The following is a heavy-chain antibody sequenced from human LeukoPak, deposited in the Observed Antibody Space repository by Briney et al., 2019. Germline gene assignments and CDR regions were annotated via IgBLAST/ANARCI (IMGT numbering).Heavy chain of an antibody. CDR2: VYYSGST. J-gene: IGHJ4*02. D-gene: IGHD6-19*01. CDR1: GGSVYSGTYY. CDR3: ARIKSSGWYYDY. V-gene: IGHV4-61*01. Sequence: SETLSLTCIVSGGSVYSGTYYWSWVRQPLGKGLEWIGYVYYSGSTNYNPSLKSRVTISLDTSKNQFSLRLSSVTAADTAVYYCARIKSSGWYYDYWGQGTLVTVSS.